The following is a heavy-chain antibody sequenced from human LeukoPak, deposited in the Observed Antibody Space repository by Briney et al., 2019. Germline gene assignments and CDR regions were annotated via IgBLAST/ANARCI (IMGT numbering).Heavy chain of an antibody. Sequence: ASVTVSCKASGYTLTDYYMHWVRQAPGQGLEWMGIINPSGGSTSYAQKFQGRVTMTRDTSTSTVYMELSSLRSEDTAVYYCASLNGGGDFDIWGQGTMVTVSS. J-gene: IGHJ3*02. CDR1: GYTLTDYY. CDR3: ASLNGGGDFDI. V-gene: IGHV1-46*01. D-gene: IGHD3-16*01. CDR2: INPSGGST.